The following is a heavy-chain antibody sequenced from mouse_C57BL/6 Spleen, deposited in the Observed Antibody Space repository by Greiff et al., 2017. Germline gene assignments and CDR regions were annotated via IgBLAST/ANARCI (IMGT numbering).Heavy chain of an antibody. J-gene: IGHJ4*01. Sequence: EVKLMESGGGLVQPGGSLSLSCAASGFTFTDYYMSWVRQPPGKALEWLGFIRNKANGYTTEYSASVKGRITISRDNSQSILYLQMNALRAEDSATYYCARSDGYYYYAMDYWGQGTSVTVSS. D-gene: IGHD2-3*01. CDR2: IRNKANGYTT. CDR3: ARSDGYYYYAMDY. V-gene: IGHV7-3*01. CDR1: GFTFTDYY.